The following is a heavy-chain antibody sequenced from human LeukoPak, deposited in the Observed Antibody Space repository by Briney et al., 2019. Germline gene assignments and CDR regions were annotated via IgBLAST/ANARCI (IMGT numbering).Heavy chain of an antibody. CDR2: INHSGST. D-gene: IGHD6-19*01. J-gene: IGHJ4*02. Sequence: SETLSLTCAVYGGSFSGYYWSWIRQPPGKGLEWIGEINHSGSTNYNPSLKSRVTISVDTSKNQFSLKLSSVTAADTAVYYCARGRGSSGWYPSDYWGQGTLVTVSS. CDR3: ARGRGSSGWYPSDY. CDR1: GGSFSGYY. V-gene: IGHV4-34*01.